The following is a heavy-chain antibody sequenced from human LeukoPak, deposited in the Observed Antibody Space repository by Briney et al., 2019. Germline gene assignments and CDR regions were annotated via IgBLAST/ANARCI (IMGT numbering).Heavy chain of an antibody. CDR3: TREQKGGMDV. CDR1: GFTFGDYA. Sequence: GGSLRLSCTPSGFTFGDYAMTWVRQAPGKGLEWVGLIRSKAYGGTTEYAASVKGRFTISRDDSKSIAYLQMNSLKTEDTAVYYCTREQKGGMDVWGQATTVTVSS. CDR2: IRSKAYGGTT. J-gene: IGHJ6*02. V-gene: IGHV3-49*04.